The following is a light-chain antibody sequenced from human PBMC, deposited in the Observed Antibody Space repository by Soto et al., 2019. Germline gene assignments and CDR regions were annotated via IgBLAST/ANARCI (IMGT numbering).Light chain of an antibody. CDR2: GAS. Sequence: PGERATLSCRASQSVSSSYLSWYQQKPGQAPRLLIYGASTRATGTPARFSGSGSGTDFTLTISSLQPEDFAVYYCQQDYNLWTFGQGTKVEIK. V-gene: IGKV3D-7*01. CDR3: QQDYNLWT. CDR1: QSVSSSY. J-gene: IGKJ1*01.